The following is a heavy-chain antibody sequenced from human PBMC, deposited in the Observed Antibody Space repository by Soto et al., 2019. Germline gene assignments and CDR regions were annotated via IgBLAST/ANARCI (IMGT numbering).Heavy chain of an antibody. CDR3: ARASPGYSLGYRYYCMDV. J-gene: IGHJ6*02. CDR2: IIHDGSRT. V-gene: IGHV3-74*01. CDR1: RFTCGSYR. Sequence: SLRLFCASPRFTCGSYRMHYVRQAPGNGLVWDSHIIHDGSRTTYAEYVKGQYTISRDNAKSTPYLLMKSLRAEDTHVYYRARASPGYSLGYRYYCMDVWGQGTTVTAP. D-gene: IGHD3-9*01.